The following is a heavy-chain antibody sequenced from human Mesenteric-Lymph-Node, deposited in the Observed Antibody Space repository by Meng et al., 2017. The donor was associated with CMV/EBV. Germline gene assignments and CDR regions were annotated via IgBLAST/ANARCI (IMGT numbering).Heavy chain of an antibody. D-gene: IGHD6-19*01. CDR1: GGTFSSYA. J-gene: IGHJ4*02. Sequence: SVKVSCKASGGTFSSYAISWVRQAPGQGLEWMGGIIPIFGTANYAQKFQGRVTITTDESTSTAYMELSSLRSADTAVYYCARGTEAQWLGDFDYWGQGTLVTVSS. CDR2: IIPIFGTA. V-gene: IGHV1-69*05. CDR3: ARGTEAQWLGDFDY.